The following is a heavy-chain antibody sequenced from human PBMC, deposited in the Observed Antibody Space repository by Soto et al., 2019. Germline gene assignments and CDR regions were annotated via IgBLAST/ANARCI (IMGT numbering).Heavy chain of an antibody. D-gene: IGHD3-10*01. CDR2: LHSGGDT. Sequence: EVQLVESGGGLVQPGGSLRLSCVASGIPVSSNYMTWVRQAPGKGLEWVSVLHSGGDTYYANSVKGRFTIYRHDSTNTLFLHMNSLTAEDTAVYYCARDGPYYYASRMDVWGQGTTVTVSS. CDR1: GIPVSSNY. J-gene: IGHJ6*02. V-gene: IGHV3-53*04. CDR3: ARDGPYYYASRMDV.